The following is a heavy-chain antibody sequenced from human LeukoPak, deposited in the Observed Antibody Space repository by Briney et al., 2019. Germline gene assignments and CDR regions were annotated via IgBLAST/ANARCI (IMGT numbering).Heavy chain of an antibody. CDR3: ARRDYGDYAPHFDY. J-gene: IGHJ4*02. D-gene: IGHD4-17*01. V-gene: IGHV4-38-2*02. CDR2: IYHSGST. CDR1: GYSISSGYY. Sequence: PSETLSLTCTVSGYSISSGYYWGWIRQPPGKGLEWIGSIYHSGSTYYNPSLKSRVTISVDTSKNQFSLKLSSVTAADTAVYYCARRDYGDYAPHFDYWGQGTLVTVSS.